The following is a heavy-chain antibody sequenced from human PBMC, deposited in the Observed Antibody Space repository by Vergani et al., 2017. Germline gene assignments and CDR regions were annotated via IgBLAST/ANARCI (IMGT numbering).Heavy chain of an antibody. V-gene: IGHV4-59*01. D-gene: IGHD2/OR15-2a*01. CDR1: GAAIKDLY. J-gene: IGHJ5*02. CDR3: ARDRDLYCRSTTSCHNWFDP. CDR2: VYYAGST. Sequence: QVQLRESGPGLVKPSETLSLTCTVSGAAIKDLYWSWFRQPPGKGLEWIGYVYYAGSTTYNPSLKSRVTISVDTSNNQFSLRMTSLTAADTAIYYCARDRDLYCRSTTSCHNWFDPWGQGSLVTVSS.